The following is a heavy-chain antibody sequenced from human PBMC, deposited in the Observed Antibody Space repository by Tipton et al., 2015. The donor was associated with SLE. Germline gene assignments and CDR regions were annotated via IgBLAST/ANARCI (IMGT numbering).Heavy chain of an antibody. CDR3: ARAPYSGSGSFRTYYFDI. Sequence: SLRLSCAASGFPLRSHAMNWVRQAPGKGLEWVAVISYDGSNKYYADSVKGRFTISRDNSKNTLYLQMNSLRAEDTAIYYCARAPYSGSGSFRTYYFDIWGQGTLVTVSS. CDR2: ISYDGSNK. J-gene: IGHJ4*02. D-gene: IGHD3-10*01. V-gene: IGHV3-30*04. CDR1: GFPLRSHA.